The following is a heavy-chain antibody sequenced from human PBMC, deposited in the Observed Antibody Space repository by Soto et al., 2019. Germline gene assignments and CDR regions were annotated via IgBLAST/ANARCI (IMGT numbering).Heavy chain of an antibody. CDR3: AKVRVMITFGGPDY. D-gene: IGHD3-16*01. J-gene: IGHJ4*02. CDR2: ISYDGSNK. V-gene: IGHV3-30*18. CDR1: GFTFSSYG. Sequence: PGGSLRLSCAASGFTFSSYGMHWVRQAPGKGLEWVAVISYDGSNKYYADSVKGRFTISRDNSKNTLYLQMNSLRAEDTAVYYCAKVRVMITFGGPDYWGQGT.